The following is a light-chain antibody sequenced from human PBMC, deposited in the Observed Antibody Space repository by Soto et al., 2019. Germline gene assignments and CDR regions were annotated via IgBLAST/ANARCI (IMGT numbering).Light chain of an antibody. CDR3: QQYNSWPLT. V-gene: IGKV3-15*01. CDR2: AAS. J-gene: IGKJ3*01. Sequence: EIVMTQSPVTLSVSPGERATLSCRASQSVNSNLAWYRQKPGQAPRLLIYAASTGATGIPARFSGSGSGSDFTLTISSLQSEDFAVYYCQQYNSWPLTFGPGTKVDIK. CDR1: QSVNSN.